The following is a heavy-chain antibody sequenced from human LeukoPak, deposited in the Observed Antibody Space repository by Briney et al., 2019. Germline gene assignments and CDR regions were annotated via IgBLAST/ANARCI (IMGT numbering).Heavy chain of an antibody. Sequence: SETLSLTCTVSGGSISSYYWSWIRQPPGKGLEWIGYIYYSGSTNYNPSLKSRVTISVDTSKNQFSLKLSSVTAADTAIYYCARRSVIVVITPTDDAFDIWGQGTMVTVS. CDR1: GGSISSYY. CDR3: ARRSVIVVITPTDDAFDI. V-gene: IGHV4-59*01. J-gene: IGHJ3*02. CDR2: IYYSGST. D-gene: IGHD3-22*01.